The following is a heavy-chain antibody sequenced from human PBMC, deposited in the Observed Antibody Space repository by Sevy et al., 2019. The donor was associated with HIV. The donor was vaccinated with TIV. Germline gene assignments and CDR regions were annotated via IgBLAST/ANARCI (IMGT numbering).Heavy chain of an antibody. CDR1: GFSFSSYS. CDR3: ARSYSSSWYILYYFEY. CDR2: IGSSNSYI. J-gene: IGHJ4*02. V-gene: IGHV3-21*01. Sequence: GGSLRLSCAASGFSFSSYSVSWVRQAPGKGLEWVASIGSSNSYIYYADSVKGRFTISRDNAKNCLFLHMNTLRAEDTAVYYCARSYSSSWYILYYFEYWGQGTPVTVSS. D-gene: IGHD6-13*01.